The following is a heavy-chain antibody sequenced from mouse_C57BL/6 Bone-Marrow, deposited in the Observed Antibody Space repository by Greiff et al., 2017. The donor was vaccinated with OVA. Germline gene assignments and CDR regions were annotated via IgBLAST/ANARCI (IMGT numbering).Heavy chain of an antibody. Sequence: VQVVESGAELARPGASVKLSCKASGYTFTSYGISWVKQRTGQGLEWIGEIYPRSGNTYYNEKFKGKATLTADKSSSTAYMELRSLTSEDSAVYFCARGNYDGAMDYWGQGTSVTVSS. CDR3: ARGNYDGAMDY. CDR1: GYTFTSYG. CDR2: IYPRSGNT. J-gene: IGHJ4*01. D-gene: IGHD2-1*01. V-gene: IGHV1-81*01.